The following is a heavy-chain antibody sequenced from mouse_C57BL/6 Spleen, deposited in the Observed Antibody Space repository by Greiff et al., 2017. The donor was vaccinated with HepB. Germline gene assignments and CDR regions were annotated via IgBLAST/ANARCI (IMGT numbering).Heavy chain of an antibody. J-gene: IGHJ3*01. Sequence: QVQLQQPGAELVRPGTSVKLSCKASGYTFTSYWMHWVKQRPGQGLEWIGVIDPSDSYTNYNQKFKGKATLTVDTSSSTAYMQLSSLTSEDSAVYYCARRDYGISAYWGQGTLVTVAA. D-gene: IGHD1-1*01. CDR3: ARRDYGISAY. CDR2: IDPSDSYT. V-gene: IGHV1-59*01. CDR1: GYTFTSYW.